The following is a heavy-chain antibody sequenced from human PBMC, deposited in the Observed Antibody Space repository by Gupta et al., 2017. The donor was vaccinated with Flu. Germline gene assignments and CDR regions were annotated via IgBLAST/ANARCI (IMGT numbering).Heavy chain of an antibody. J-gene: IGHJ4*02. D-gene: IGHD6-13*01. CDR2: ISSASGYI. V-gene: IGHV3-21*01. CDR3: ARDIGIAEAGEFDY. Sequence: RQAPGKGLEWVSSISSASGYIYYADSLKGRFTISRDNAKNSLYLQMNSLRAEDTAVYYCARDIGIAEAGEFDYWGQGTLVNVSS.